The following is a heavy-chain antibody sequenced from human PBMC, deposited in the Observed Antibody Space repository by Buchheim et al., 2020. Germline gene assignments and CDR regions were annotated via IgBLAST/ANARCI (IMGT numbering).Heavy chain of an antibody. CDR3: ARDGPVGFYCTNGVCYKRDAFDI. D-gene: IGHD2-8*01. CDR2: IKQDGSEK. CDR1: GFTFSSYW. Sequence: EVQLVESGGGLVQPGGSLRLSCAASGFTFSSYWMSWVRQAPGKGLEWVANIKQDGSEKYYVDSVKGRFTISSDNAKNSLYLQMNSLRAEDTAVYYCARDGPVGFYCTNGVCYKRDAFDIWGQGT. J-gene: IGHJ3*02. V-gene: IGHV3-7*01.